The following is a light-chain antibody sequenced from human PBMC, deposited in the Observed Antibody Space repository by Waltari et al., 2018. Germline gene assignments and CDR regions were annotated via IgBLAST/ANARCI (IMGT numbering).Light chain of an antibody. CDR1: SSDVDAYNY. CDR2: DVN. Sequence: QSALTQSASVSGSPGQSITISCTGTSSDVDAYNYVSWYQQHPGKVPKVMIYDVNKRPSGVSNRFSGSKSGNTASLTISGLQSEDEADYYCSSFTSRRTLVFGGGTKLTVL. CDR3: SSFTSRRTLV. V-gene: IGLV2-14*01. J-gene: IGLJ2*01.